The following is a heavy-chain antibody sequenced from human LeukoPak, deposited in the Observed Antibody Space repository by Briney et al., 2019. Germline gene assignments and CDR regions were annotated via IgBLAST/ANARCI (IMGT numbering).Heavy chain of an antibody. J-gene: IGHJ3*01. CDR3: ARGVYGSGR. D-gene: IGHD3-10*01. CDR1: GFTFSNYA. V-gene: IGHV3-23*01. CDR2: ISGSGDST. Sequence: PGGSLRLSCGASGFTFSNYAMTWVRQAPGKGLEWVSTISGSGDSTYYADSVKGRFTISRDNSKNSLYLQMNSLRAEDTAVYYCARGVYGSGRWGQGTMVTVSS.